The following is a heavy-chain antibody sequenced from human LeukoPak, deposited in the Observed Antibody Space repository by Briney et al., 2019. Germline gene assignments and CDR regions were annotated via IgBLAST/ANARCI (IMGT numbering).Heavy chain of an antibody. V-gene: IGHV1-46*01. J-gene: IGHJ6*03. D-gene: IGHD6-6*01. Sequence: ASVKVSCKASGHTFSIYNMHWVRQAPGQGLEWMGIINPSGGTSYAQKIQGRVTMTRDTSTTTVYMELSSLRSEDTAVYYCARWSGSVTARNYYYYMDVWGEGTTVTVSS. CDR2: INPSGGT. CDR1: GHTFSIYN. CDR3: ARWSGSVTARNYYYYMDV.